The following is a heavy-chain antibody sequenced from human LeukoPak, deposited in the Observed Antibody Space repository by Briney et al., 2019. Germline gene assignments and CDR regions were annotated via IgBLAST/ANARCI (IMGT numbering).Heavy chain of an antibody. CDR1: GYTFTIYY. CDR2: INPNSGGT. D-gene: IGHD6-13*01. Sequence: ASVKVSCTASGYTFTIYYIHWVRQAPGQGLEWMGWINPNSGGTNYAQKFQGRVTMTRDTSISTAYMELSRLRSDDTAVYYCARGLIAIAAAGTDAFDIWGQGTMVTVSS. V-gene: IGHV1-2*02. J-gene: IGHJ3*02. CDR3: ARGLIAIAAAGTDAFDI.